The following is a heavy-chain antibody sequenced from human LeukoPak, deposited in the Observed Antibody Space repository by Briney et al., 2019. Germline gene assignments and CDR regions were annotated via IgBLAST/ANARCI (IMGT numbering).Heavy chain of an antibody. CDR3: ARAGRAAGRAY. D-gene: IGHD6-13*01. J-gene: IGHJ4*02. Sequence: PGGSLRLSCAGSGFSFSSYGMHWVRQAPGKGLEWMAFIRSDGSNKYYADSVKGRFTISRDNTKNTLYLQMNSLRAEDTAVYYCARAGRAAGRAYWGQGTLVTVSS. V-gene: IGHV3-30*02. CDR2: IRSDGSNK. CDR1: GFSFSSYG.